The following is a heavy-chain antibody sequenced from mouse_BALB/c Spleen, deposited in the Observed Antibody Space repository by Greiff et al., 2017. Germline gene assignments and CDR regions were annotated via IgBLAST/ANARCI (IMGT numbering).Heavy chain of an antibody. Sequence: EVQLQESGGGLVKPGGSLKLSCAASGFTFSSYAMSWVRQTPEKRLEWVATISSGGSYTYYPDSVKGRFTISRDNAKNTLYLQMSSLRSEDTAMYYCARHDDLGYYFDYWGQGTTLTVSA. CDR3: ARHDDLGYYFDY. CDR1: GFTFSSYA. J-gene: IGHJ2*01. CDR2: ISSGGSYT. V-gene: IGHV5-9-3*01.